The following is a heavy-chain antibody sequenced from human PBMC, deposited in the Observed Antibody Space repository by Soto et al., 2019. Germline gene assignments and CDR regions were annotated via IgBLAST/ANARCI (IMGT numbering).Heavy chain of an antibody. CDR3: ATLKQAPNGIDY. V-gene: IGHV1-18*04. CDR2: IRAYNGNT. Sequence: ASVKVYCKTSGYSKSRYTINWVRQDKGQGLEWLGWIRAYNGNTKYAPEFQGRVTMTRDTSISTAYMELSSLGSDDTAFYYCATLKQAPNGIDYWGQGTLVTVSS. CDR1: GYSKSRYT. D-gene: IGHD2-8*01. J-gene: IGHJ4*02.